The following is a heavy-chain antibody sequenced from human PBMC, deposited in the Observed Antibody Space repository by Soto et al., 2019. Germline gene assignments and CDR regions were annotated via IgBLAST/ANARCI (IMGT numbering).Heavy chain of an antibody. Sequence: QVQLVQSGAEVKKPGSSVKVSCKASGDTDTNYVISWVRQAPGQGLEWMGGIFPKFGTTYSAQKLQDRLTITADESTSTVYMQLRSMRLDDTAVYYCEAEMTFRKLSVVWGQGTTVTVSS. V-gene: IGHV1-69*01. CDR3: EAEMTFRKLSVV. D-gene: IGHD3-16*02. CDR2: IFPKFGTT. J-gene: IGHJ6*02. CDR1: GDTDTNYV.